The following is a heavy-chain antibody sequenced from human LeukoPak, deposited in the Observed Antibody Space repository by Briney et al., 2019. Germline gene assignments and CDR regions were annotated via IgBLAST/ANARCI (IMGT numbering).Heavy chain of an antibody. Sequence: GESLKIPRKGSGYSFTSYWIGWMRQIPGKGLEWMGIIYPGYSYHRYSPSFQGQVTISADKSISTAYLQWSSLKASDAAMYYCARHCSGGSCYPTSWFDPWGQGTLVTVSS. CDR1: GYSFTSYW. J-gene: IGHJ5*02. V-gene: IGHV5-51*01. CDR3: ARHCSGGSCYPTSWFDP. CDR2: IYPGYSYH. D-gene: IGHD2-15*01.